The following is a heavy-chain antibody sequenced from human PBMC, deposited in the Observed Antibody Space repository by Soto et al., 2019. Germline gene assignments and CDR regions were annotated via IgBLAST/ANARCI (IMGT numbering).Heavy chain of an antibody. CDR2: ISYDGSNK. CDR3: AKVLARYCSGGSCYWGDY. V-gene: IGHV3-30*18. J-gene: IGHJ4*02. CDR1: GFTFSSYG. Sequence: QVQLVESGGGVVQPGRSLRLSCAASGFTFSSYGMHWVRHAPGKGLEWVAVISYDGSNKYYADSVKGRFTISRDNAKNTLYLQMNSLRAEDTAVYYCAKVLARYCSGGSCYWGDYWVQGTLVTVSS. D-gene: IGHD2-15*01.